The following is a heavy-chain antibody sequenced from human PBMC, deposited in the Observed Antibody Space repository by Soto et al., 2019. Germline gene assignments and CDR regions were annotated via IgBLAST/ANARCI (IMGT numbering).Heavy chain of an antibody. J-gene: IGHJ6*02. Sequence: ASVKVSCKASGYTFTSYYMHWVRQAPGQGLEWMGRISANSGNTNYAQKLQGRVTMTTDTSTSTAYMELRSLRSDDTAVYYCASYGMDVWGQGTTVTVSS. CDR3: ASYGMDV. CDR2: ISANSGNT. CDR1: GYTFTSYY. V-gene: IGHV1-18*04.